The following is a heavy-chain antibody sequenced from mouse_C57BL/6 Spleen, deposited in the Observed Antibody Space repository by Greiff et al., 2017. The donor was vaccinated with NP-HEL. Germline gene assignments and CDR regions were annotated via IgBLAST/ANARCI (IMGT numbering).Heavy chain of an antibody. J-gene: IGHJ2*01. V-gene: IGHV1-69*01. CDR1: GYTFTSYW. CDR2: IDPSDSYT. CDR3: ARNYGSSYVDY. D-gene: IGHD1-1*01. Sequence: QVQLQQPGAELVMPGASVKLSCKASGYTFTSYWMHWVKQRPGQGLEWIGEIDPSDSYTNYNQKFKGKSTLTVDKSSSTAYMQLSSLTSVDSAVYYCARNYGSSYVDYWGQGTTLTVSS.